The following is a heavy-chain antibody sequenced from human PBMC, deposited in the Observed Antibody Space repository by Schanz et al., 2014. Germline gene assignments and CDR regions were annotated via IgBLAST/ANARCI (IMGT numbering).Heavy chain of an antibody. CDR3: AKGMGYCSGGTCYDYYYYGLDV. J-gene: IGHJ6*02. V-gene: IGHV3-30-3*01. CDR2: ISYDGSNK. D-gene: IGHD2-15*01. CDR1: GFTFSSYA. Sequence: QEQLVESGGGLVKPGGSLRLSCAASGFTFSSYAMSWVRQAPGKGLEWVAVISYDGSNKYYADSVKGRFTISRDNSENTLYLQMNSLSADDTAVFYCAKGMGYCSGGTCYDYYYYGLDVWGQGTTVAVSS.